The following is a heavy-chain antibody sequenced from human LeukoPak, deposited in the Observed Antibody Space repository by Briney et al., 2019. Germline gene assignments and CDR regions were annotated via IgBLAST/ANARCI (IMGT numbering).Heavy chain of an antibody. CDR2: VYRSGST. J-gene: IGHJ4*02. D-gene: IGHD7-27*01. Sequence: SETLSLTCAVSGYSISSGYHWGWSRQPPGEVLEWLGSVYRSGSTYYASSLKSRVTISVDTSKNQISMKMTSVTAADTAMYYCARENWVFDYWGQGILVTVRS. V-gene: IGHV4-38-2*02. CDR1: GYSISSGYH. CDR3: ARENWVFDY.